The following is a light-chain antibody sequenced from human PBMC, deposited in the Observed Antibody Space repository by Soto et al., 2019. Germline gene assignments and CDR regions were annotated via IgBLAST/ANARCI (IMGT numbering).Light chain of an antibody. CDR3: QQANSFPWT. J-gene: IGKJ1*01. V-gene: IGKV1-12*01. Sequence: DIQMTQSQAYVSASVGDRVTITCRASQVIGSWLAWYQQKPGKAPKLLIYAASRLHSGVPSSFSGSGSGTDFTLTISSLQPEDSATYYCQQANSFPWTFGQGTKVEIK. CDR2: AAS. CDR1: QVIGSW.